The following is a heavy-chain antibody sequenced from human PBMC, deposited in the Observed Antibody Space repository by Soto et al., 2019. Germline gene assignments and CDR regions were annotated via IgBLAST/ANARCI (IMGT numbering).Heavy chain of an antibody. CDR2: IYYSGST. J-gene: IGHJ4*02. D-gene: IGHD2-21*02. CDR1: GGSISSGDYY. V-gene: IGHV4-30-4*01. Sequence: SETLSLTCTVSGGSISSGDYYWSWIRQPPGKGLEWIGYIYYSGSTYYNPSLKSRVTISVDTSKNQFSLKLSSVTAADTAVYYCASVSSSERLHDYWGQGTLVTVSS. CDR3: ASVSSSERLHDY.